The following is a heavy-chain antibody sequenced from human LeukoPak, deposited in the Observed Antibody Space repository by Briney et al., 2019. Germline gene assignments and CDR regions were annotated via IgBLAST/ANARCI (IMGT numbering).Heavy chain of an antibody. D-gene: IGHD2-15*01. Sequence: PSETLSLTCTVSGASISSYYWSWIRQPPGKGLEWIGYISYSGSTNYKPSLMSRVTISEDTSKNQFSLKLSSVTAADTAVYYCARGGKAAVRFDLWGRGTLVTVSS. V-gene: IGHV4-59*08. J-gene: IGHJ2*01. CDR2: ISYSGST. CDR3: ARGGKAAVRFDL. CDR1: GASISSYY.